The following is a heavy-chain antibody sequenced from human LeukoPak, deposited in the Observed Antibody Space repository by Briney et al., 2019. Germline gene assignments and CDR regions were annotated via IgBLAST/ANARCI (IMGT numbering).Heavy chain of an antibody. CDR2: ISGSGGST. CDR1: GFTFSSYG. D-gene: IGHD3-9*01. CDR3: AKGRYFDWLPIYY. V-gene: IGHV3-23*01. Sequence: GGSLRLSCAASGFTFSSYGMSWARKPQGRGLEWVSAISGSGGSTYYADSVKGRFTISRDNSKNTLYLQMNSLRAEDTAVYYCAKGRYFDWLPIYYWGQGTLVTVSS. J-gene: IGHJ4*02.